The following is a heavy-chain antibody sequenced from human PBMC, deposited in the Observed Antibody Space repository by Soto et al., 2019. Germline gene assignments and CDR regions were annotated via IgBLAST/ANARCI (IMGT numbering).Heavy chain of an antibody. Sequence: PGGSLRLSCAASGFTFSSYGMHWVRQAPGKGLEWVAVISYDGSNKYYADSVKGRFTISRDNSKNTLYLQMNSLRAEDTAVYYCAKELYYYDSSGYYTDYYYGMDVWGQGTTVTVSS. V-gene: IGHV3-30*18. D-gene: IGHD3-22*01. CDR1: GFTFSSYG. CDR3: AKELYYYDSSGYYTDYYYGMDV. J-gene: IGHJ6*02. CDR2: ISYDGSNK.